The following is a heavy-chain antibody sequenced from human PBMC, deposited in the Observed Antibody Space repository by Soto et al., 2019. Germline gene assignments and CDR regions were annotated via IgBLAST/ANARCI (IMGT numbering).Heavy chain of an antibody. J-gene: IGHJ4*02. Sequence: EVQLLESGGGLVQPGGSLRLSCAASGFALSTYTMIWVRQAPGKGLEWVSGIRTTYDTYYAESVKGRFTISRDDSTNTLFLQMNSLRAEDTAVYYYANLARYQPFDYWGQGTVVTVSS. D-gene: IGHD2-2*01. CDR1: GFALSTYT. V-gene: IGHV3-23*01. CDR2: IRTTYDT. CDR3: ANLARYQPFDY.